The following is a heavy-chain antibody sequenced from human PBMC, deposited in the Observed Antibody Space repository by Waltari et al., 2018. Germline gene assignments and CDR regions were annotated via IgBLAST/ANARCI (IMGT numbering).Heavy chain of an antibody. V-gene: IGHV4-61*09. D-gene: IGHD6-13*01. CDR3: GREGGGASAGME. CDR2: IYTSRRT. Sequence: QVQLQESGPGLVKPSQTLSLTCTVPGGSISSGSYYWSWIRQPAGKGLAWIGYIYTSRRTNYNPSLKSRVTISVENSKNQFSRKLSSVTAADTAVNYCGREGGGASAGMEWGQGTLVTVSS. J-gene: IGHJ4*02. CDR1: GGSISSGSYY.